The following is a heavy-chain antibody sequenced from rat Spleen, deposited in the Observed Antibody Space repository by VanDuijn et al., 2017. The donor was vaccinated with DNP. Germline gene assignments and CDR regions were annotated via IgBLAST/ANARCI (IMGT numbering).Heavy chain of an antibody. CDR3: TRGGGSSDY. D-gene: IGHD5-1*01. CDR1: GFTFSSYW. CDR2: INTDGGST. J-gene: IGHJ2*01. Sequence: EVQLVESGGGLVQPGRSLKLSCVASGFTFSSYWMFWVRQAPGKGLAWVASINTDGGSTYYPDSVKGRFTISRDNAKSTLYLQMNSLRSEDTATYYCTRGGGSSDYWGQGVMVTVSS. V-gene: IGHV5-31*01.